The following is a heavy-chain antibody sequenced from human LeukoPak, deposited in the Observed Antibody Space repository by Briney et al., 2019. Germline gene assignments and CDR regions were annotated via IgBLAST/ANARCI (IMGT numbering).Heavy chain of an antibody. D-gene: IGHD6-13*01. Sequence: PGGSLRLSCAASGFTFSSYEMNWFRQAPGKGLEWVSYISSSGSTIYYADSVKGRFTISRDNAKNSLYLQMNSLRAEDTAVYYCARVYSSSWYGVDYWGQGTLVTVSS. CDR3: ARVYSSSWYGVDY. V-gene: IGHV3-48*03. CDR1: GFTFSSYE. J-gene: IGHJ4*02. CDR2: ISSSGSTI.